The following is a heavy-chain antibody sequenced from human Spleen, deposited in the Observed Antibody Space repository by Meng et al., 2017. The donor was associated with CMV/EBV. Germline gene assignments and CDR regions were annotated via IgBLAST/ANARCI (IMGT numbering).Heavy chain of an antibody. CDR1: GYTFTGYY. CDR3: ATLQTSSGWDDDY. CDR2: INPNSGGT. V-gene: IGHV1-2*02. J-gene: IGHJ4*02. Sequence: QVQLVQSGAEGKKPGASAKVSCKASGYTFTGYYMHWVRQAPGQGLEWMGWINPNSGGTNYAQKFQDRVTMTRDTSISTAYMELSRLRSDDTAVYYCATLQTSSGWDDDYWGQGTLVTVSS. D-gene: IGHD6-19*01.